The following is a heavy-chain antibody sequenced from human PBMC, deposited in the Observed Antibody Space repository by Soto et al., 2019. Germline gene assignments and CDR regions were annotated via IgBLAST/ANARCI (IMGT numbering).Heavy chain of an antibody. CDR3: ARGKGGSDIDY. D-gene: IGHD2-15*01. V-gene: IGHV3-21*01. Sequence: GGALRLSCAASGFTFSSYSMNWVRQAPGKGLEWVSSISSSSSYIYYADSVKGRFTISRDNAKNSLYLQMNSLRAEDTAVYYCARGKGGSDIDYWGQGTLVTVSS. J-gene: IGHJ4*02. CDR2: ISSSSSYI. CDR1: GFTFSSYS.